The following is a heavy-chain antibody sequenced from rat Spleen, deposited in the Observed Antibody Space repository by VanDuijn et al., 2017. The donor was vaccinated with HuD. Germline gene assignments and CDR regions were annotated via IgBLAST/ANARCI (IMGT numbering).Heavy chain of an antibody. V-gene: IGHV5-25*01. Sequence: EVQLVESGGGLVQPGRSMKLSCAASGFTFSNYYMAWVRQAPTKGLEWVASITNTGGSTYYPDSVKGRFTISRDNAKSTLYLQMNSLRSEDTATYYCTREGITTTGYFDYWGQGVMVTVSS. D-gene: IGHD1-10*01. CDR1: GFTFSNYY. CDR2: ITNTGGST. CDR3: TREGITTTGYFDY. J-gene: IGHJ2*01.